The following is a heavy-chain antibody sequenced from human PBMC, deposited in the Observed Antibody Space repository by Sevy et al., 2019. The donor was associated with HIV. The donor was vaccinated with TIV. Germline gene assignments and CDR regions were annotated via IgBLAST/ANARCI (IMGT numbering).Heavy chain of an antibody. D-gene: IGHD2-15*01. CDR2: TRHAGAVT. V-gene: IGHV3-30*02. CDR3: AKEVGSSGAAGYLDY. J-gene: IGHJ4*02. CDR1: GGTISNSV. Sequence: GGSLRLSCVASGGTISNSVIHLVRQAPGKGLEWVALTRHAGAVTDYANFVKGRFTLAADNAKNTVYVDMTSLRVEDTAIYYCAKEVGSSGAAGYLDYWGPGTLVTVSS.